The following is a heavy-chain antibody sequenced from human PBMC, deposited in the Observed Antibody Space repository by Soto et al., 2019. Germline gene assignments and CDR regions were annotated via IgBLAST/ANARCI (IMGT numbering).Heavy chain of an antibody. J-gene: IGHJ4*02. D-gene: IGHD2-2*02. V-gene: IGHV3-30*18. CDR1: GFTFSSYG. Sequence: GGSLRLSCAASGFTFSSYGMHWVRQAPGKGLEWVAVISYDGSNKYYADSVKGRFTISRDNSKNTLYLQMNSLRAEDTAVYYCAKDFGRDPYGICSSTSCYIEYWGQGTLVTVSS. CDR2: ISYDGSNK. CDR3: AKDFGRDPYGICSSTSCYIEY.